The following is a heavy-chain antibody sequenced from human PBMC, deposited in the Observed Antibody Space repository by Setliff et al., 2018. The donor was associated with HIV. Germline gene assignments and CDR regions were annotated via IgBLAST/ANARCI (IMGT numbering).Heavy chain of an antibody. CDR3: ARDCRVGWVFTYGMDV. D-gene: IGHD6-13*01. CDR2: INWNGGST. CDR1: GFTFEDYG. Sequence: SGGSLRLSCAVSGFTFEDYGMSWVRQAPGKGLEWVSGINWNGGSTGYVDSVKGRFTISRDNSKNTLFLQMNSLRPEDTAVYYCARDCRVGWVFTYGMDVWGQGTLVTVSS. J-gene: IGHJ6*02. V-gene: IGHV3-20*04.